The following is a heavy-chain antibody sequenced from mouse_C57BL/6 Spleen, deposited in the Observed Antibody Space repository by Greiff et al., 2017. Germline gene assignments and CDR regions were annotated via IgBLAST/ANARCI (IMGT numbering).Heavy chain of an antibody. D-gene: IGHD2-4*01. CDR1: GYSITSGYY. CDR3: ASRYDYDWYFDV. CDR2: ISYDGSN. V-gene: IGHV3-6*01. Sequence: VQLQQSGPGLVKPSQSLSLTCSVTGYSITSGYYWNWIRQFPGNKLEWMGYISYDGSNNYNPSLKNRISITRDTSKNQFFLKLNSVTTEDTATYYCASRYDYDWYFDVWGTGTTVTVSS. J-gene: IGHJ1*03.